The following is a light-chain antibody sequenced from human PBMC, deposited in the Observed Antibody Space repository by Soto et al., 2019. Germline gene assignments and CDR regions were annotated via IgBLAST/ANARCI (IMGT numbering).Light chain of an antibody. CDR3: AAWDDSLNGYL. CDR1: RSNIGTKT. Sequence: QSVLTQPPSASGTPGQRVTISCSGSRSNIGTKTVNWYQHLPGTAPKLLIYGSNLRPSGVPDRFSGSKSGTSASLAISGLQSEDEADYYRAAWDDSLNGYLFGTGTKLTVL. J-gene: IGLJ1*01. V-gene: IGLV1-44*01. CDR2: GSN.